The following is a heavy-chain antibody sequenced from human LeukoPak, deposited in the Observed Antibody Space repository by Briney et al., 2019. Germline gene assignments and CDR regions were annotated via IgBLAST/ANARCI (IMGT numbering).Heavy chain of an antibody. CDR3: ARDLGSAYGVPRWFDP. J-gene: IGHJ5*02. Sequence: PSETLSLTCTVSGGSITSYYWSWIRQPAEKGLEWIGRIYSSGSTNYNPPLQSRVTMSVDTSRNQFSLKLSSVTAADTAVYYCARDLGSAYGVPRWFDPWGQGTLVTVSS. V-gene: IGHV4-4*07. D-gene: IGHD4-17*01. CDR1: GGSITSYY. CDR2: IYSSGST.